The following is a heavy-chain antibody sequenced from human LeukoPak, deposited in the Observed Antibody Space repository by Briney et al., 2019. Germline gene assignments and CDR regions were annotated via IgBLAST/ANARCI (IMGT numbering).Heavy chain of an antibody. D-gene: IGHD2-2*01. Sequence: SQTLSLTCAVSGGSISNGGYSWSWIRQPPGEGLEWIGYIYHSGSTNYNPSLRSRVTISVDRSKNQFSLKLSSVTAADTAVYYCARVVVVPAAIGGWFDPWGQGTLVTVSS. CDR3: ARVVVVPAAIGGWFDP. CDR1: GGSISNGGYS. CDR2: IYHSGST. J-gene: IGHJ5*02. V-gene: IGHV4-30-2*01.